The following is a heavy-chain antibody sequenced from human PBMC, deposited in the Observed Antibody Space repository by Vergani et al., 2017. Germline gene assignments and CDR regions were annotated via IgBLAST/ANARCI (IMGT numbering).Heavy chain of an antibody. Sequence: QVQLEESGPGLVKPSETLSLTCTVSGGSFNTYYWSWIRQSPGQGLEWIWYIYSTGSTNYNPTLNSRVTMSVDTSKNQFSLKLRSVTAADTAVYFCARVMYRDEASTGYRLEGMDIWGQGTTVTISS. J-gene: IGHJ6*02. V-gene: IGHV4-59*13. D-gene: IGHD3-9*01. CDR1: GGSFNTYY. CDR3: ARVMYRDEASTGYRLEGMDI. CDR2: IYSTGST.